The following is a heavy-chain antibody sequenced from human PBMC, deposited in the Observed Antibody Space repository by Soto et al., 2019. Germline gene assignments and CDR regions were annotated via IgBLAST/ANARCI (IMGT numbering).Heavy chain of an antibody. Sequence: EVQLVESGGGLVQPGRSLRLSCAASGFTFDDYAMHWVRQAPGKGLEWVSGISWNSGSIGYADSVKGRFTISRDNAKNSLYLQMNSLRAEDTALYYCAKERYYYGSWGFDYWGQGTLVTVSS. V-gene: IGHV3-9*01. D-gene: IGHD3-10*01. CDR1: GFTFDDYA. CDR2: ISWNSGSI. J-gene: IGHJ4*02. CDR3: AKERYYYGSWGFDY.